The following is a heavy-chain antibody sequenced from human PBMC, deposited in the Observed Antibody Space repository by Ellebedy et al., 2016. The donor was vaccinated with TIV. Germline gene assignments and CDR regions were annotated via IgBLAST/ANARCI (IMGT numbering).Heavy chain of an antibody. D-gene: IGHD2-2*01. J-gene: IGHJ4*02. V-gene: IGHV3-74*01. CDR1: GFTFSSYY. CDR3: VSFGQLPNGREFDY. CDR2: IKTDGSST. Sequence: GESLKISCAASGFTFSSYYMHWVRQAPGKGLVWVSRIKTDGSSTSYADSVKDRFTISRDNAKNTLYLQMNSLRVEDTAVYYCVSFGQLPNGREFDYWGQGTLVTASS.